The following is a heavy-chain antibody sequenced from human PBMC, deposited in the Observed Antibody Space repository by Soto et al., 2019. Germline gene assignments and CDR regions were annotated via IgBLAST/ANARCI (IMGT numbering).Heavy chain of an antibody. J-gene: IGHJ4*02. CDR1: GGSFNDYY. V-gene: IGHV4-34*01. CDR2: INHTGHT. D-gene: IGHD3-10*01. CDR3: ARSGHLFDY. Sequence: PSETLSLTCAVYGGSFNDYYWSWIRQPPGKGLEWIGEINHTGHTNYNPSLKSRVTISVDTSKNHFSLKLSSVTAADTAVYYCARSGHLFDYWGQGILVTVSS.